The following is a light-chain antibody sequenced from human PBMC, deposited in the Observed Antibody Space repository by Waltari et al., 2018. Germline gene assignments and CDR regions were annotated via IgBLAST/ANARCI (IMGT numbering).Light chain of an antibody. Sequence: LPVRGSQRFSSNLAGYQQKPGESPRHLIYGASTRATSIPARFSGSGSGTEFTLTISRLQSEDFAVYYCQQYNNWPTFGQGTKVEIE. J-gene: IGKJ1*01. CDR2: GAS. CDR1: QRFSSN. V-gene: IGKV3-15*01. CDR3: QQYNNWPT.